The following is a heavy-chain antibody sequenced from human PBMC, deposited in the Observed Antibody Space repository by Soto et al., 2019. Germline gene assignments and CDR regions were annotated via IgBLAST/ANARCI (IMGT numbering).Heavy chain of an antibody. D-gene: IGHD4-17*01. CDR3: ARKATVTTCFDY. Sequence: QVQLQESGPGLVKPSQTLSLTCTVSGGSISSGSYYWSWIRQHPGKGLEWIGYIYYSGSTYYNPCLKSRVTISVDTSKNQFSLKLSSVTAADTDVYYCARKATVTTCFDYWGQGTLVTVSS. CDR1: GGSISSGSYY. V-gene: IGHV4-31*03. J-gene: IGHJ4*02. CDR2: IYYSGST.